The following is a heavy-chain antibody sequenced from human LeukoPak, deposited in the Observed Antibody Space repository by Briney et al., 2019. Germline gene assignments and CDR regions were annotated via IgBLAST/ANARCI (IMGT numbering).Heavy chain of an antibody. Sequence: SETLSLTCAVYGGSFSGYYWSWIRQPPGKGLEWIGEINHSGSTNYNPSLKSRVTISVDTSKNQFSLKLSSVTAADTAVYYCARGIWFGELLESYFDYWGQGTLVTVSS. D-gene: IGHD3-10*01. J-gene: IGHJ4*02. V-gene: IGHV4-34*01. CDR3: ARGIWFGELLESYFDY. CDR1: GGSFSGYY. CDR2: INHSGST.